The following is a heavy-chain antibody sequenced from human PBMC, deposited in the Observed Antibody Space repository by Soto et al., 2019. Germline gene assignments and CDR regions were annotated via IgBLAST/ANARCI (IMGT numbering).Heavy chain of an antibody. J-gene: IGHJ5*02. CDR1: GFSLSTSGVG. D-gene: IGHD6-13*01. V-gene: IGHV2-5*02. CDR3: AHLRSSSDANWFDP. CDR2: IYWDDDK. Sequence: QITLKESGPTLVKPTQTLTLTCTFSGFSLSTSGVGVGWIRQPPGKALEWLALIYWDDDKRYSPSLKSRLTITKNSAKNQLVLTMPNRDPVDTATYYCAHLRSSSDANWFDPWGQGTLVTVSS.